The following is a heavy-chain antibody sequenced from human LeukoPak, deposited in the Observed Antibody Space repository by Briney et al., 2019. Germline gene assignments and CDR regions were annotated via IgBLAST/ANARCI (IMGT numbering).Heavy chain of an antibody. CDR1: GYSFTRHG. V-gene: IGHV1-18*01. Sequence: ASVRVSCKASGYSFTRHGISWVRQAPGQGLEWMGWISDSNGNTNYAQKFQGRVTMTTDTSTGTAYMDLRNLRFDDTAVYFCARSGRGTYYYFDLWGQGTLVTVSS. J-gene: IGHJ4*02. D-gene: IGHD1-26*01. CDR3: ARSGRGTYYYFDL. CDR2: ISDSNGNT.